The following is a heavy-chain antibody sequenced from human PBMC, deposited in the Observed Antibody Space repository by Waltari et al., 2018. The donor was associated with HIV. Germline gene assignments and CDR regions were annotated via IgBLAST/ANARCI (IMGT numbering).Heavy chain of an antibody. V-gene: IGHV4-38-2*02. J-gene: IGHJ4*02. CDR2: IYHSGST. D-gene: IGHD2-21*02. Sequence: QVQLQESGPGLVKPSETLSLTCTVSGYSISSGYYWGWIRQPPGKGLEWIGSIYHSGSTYYNPSLKSRVTISVDTSKNQFSLKLSSVTAADTAVYYCARFRGDYVGPAFDYWGQGTLVTVSS. CDR1: GYSISSGYY. CDR3: ARFRGDYVGPAFDY.